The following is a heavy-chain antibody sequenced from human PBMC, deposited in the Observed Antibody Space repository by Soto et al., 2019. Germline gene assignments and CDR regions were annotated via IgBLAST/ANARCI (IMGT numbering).Heavy chain of an antibody. Sequence: PSETLSLTCTVSGGSISSGGYYWSWIRQHPGKGLEWIGYIYYSGSTYYNPSLKSRVTISVDTSKNQFSLKLSSVTAAGTAVYYCARVMTEYYFDYWGQGTLVTVSS. J-gene: IGHJ4*02. CDR3: ARVMTEYYFDY. CDR1: GGSISSGGYY. V-gene: IGHV4-30-4*08. D-gene: IGHD2-21*02. CDR2: IYYSGST.